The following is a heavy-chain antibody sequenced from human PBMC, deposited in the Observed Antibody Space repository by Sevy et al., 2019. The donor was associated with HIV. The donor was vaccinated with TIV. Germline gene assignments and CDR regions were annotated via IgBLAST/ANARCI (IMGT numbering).Heavy chain of an antibody. J-gene: IGHJ6*02. CDR1: GYTFTSYY. Sequence: ASVKVSCKASGYTFTSYYMHWVRQAPGQGLEWMGIINPSGGSTSYAQKFQGRVTMTRDTSTSTVYMELSSLRSEDTAVYYCARVRARGIAADSRKSYGMDVWGQGTTVTVSS. CDR2: INPSGGST. D-gene: IGHD6-13*01. CDR3: ARVRARGIAADSRKSYGMDV. V-gene: IGHV1-46*01.